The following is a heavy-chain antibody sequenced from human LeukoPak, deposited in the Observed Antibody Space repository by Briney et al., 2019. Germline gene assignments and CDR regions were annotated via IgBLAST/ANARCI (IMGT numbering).Heavy chain of an antibody. D-gene: IGHD4-23*01. CDR3: ARDLASYGGKKGASDY. CDR2: INPNSGGT. CDR1: GYTFTGYY. J-gene: IGHJ4*02. Sequence: EASVKVSCKASGYTFTGYYMHWVRQAPGQGLEWMGWINPNSGGTNYAQKFQGRVTMTRDTSISTAYMELSRLRSDDTAVYYCARDLASYGGKKGASDYWGQGTLVTVSS. V-gene: IGHV1-2*02.